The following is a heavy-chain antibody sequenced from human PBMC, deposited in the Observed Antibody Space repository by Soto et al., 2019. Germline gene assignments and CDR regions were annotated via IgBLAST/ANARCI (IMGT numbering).Heavy chain of an antibody. Sequence: GSLRLSCAASGFTFSSYALSWVRQAPGKGLEWVSAISGSGGSTYYADSVKGRFTISRDNSKNTLYLQMNSLRAEDTAVYYCAKDWDIVVVPAAIRPDYWGQGTLVTVSS. CDR1: GFTFSSYA. CDR3: AKDWDIVVVPAAIRPDY. D-gene: IGHD2-2*01. J-gene: IGHJ4*02. CDR2: ISGSGGST. V-gene: IGHV3-23*01.